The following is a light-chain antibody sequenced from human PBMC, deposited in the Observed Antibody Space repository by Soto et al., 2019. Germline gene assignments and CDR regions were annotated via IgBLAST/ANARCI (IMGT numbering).Light chain of an antibody. CDR1: QSISRW. V-gene: IGKV1-5*01. J-gene: IGKJ1*01. CDR3: QQYNDYSTWT. Sequence: DIQMTQSPSTLSASVRERFAITCRASQSISRWLAWYQHKPWKAPKVLIWDATTLHRGVPSRFSGSGFGTEFTLTIRSLQPDDFATYYCQQYNDYSTWTFGQGTKGDI. CDR2: DAT.